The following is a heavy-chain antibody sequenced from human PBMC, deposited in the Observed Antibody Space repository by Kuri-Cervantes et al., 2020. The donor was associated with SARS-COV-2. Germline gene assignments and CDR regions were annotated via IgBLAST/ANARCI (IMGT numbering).Heavy chain of an antibody. Sequence: GESLKISCTASGFTFGDYAMSWVRQAPGKGLEWVGFIRSKAYGGTTEYAASVKGRFTISRDNAKNSLYLQMNSLRAEDTAVYYCARDSRFLEWLLDTYYYMDVWGKGTTVTVSS. J-gene: IGHJ6*03. V-gene: IGHV3-49*04. D-gene: IGHD3-3*01. CDR1: GFTFGDYA. CDR3: ARDSRFLEWLLDTYYYMDV. CDR2: IRSKAYGGTT.